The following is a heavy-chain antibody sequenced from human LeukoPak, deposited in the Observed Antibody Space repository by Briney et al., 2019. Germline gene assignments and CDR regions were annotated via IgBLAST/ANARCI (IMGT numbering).Heavy chain of an antibody. Sequence: GGSLRLSCAASGFTFSSYWMHWVRQAPGKGLEWVSAISGSGGSTYYADSVKGRFTISRDNSKNTLYLQMNSLRAEDTAVYYCAKDRHGDYDYWGQGTLVTVSS. V-gene: IGHV3-23*01. D-gene: IGHD4-17*01. J-gene: IGHJ4*02. CDR1: GFTFSSYW. CDR3: AKDRHGDYDY. CDR2: ISGSGGST.